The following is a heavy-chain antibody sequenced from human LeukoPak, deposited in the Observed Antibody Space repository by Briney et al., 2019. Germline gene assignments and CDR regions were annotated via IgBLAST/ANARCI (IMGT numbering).Heavy chain of an antibody. D-gene: IGHD6-19*01. CDR2: INPNSGGT. CDR1: GYTFTGYY. CDR3: ARDYHPLAVAGRGYFAD. J-gene: IGHJ4*02. Sequence: ASVKVSCKASGYTFTGYYMHWVRQAPGQGLEWMGWINPNSGGTNYAQKFQGRVTMTRDTSISTAYMELSRLRSDDTAVYYCARDYHPLAVAGRGYFADWGQGTLVTVSS. V-gene: IGHV1-2*02.